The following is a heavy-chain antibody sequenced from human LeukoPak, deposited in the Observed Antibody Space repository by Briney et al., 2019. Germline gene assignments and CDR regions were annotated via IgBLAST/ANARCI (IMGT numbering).Heavy chain of an antibody. CDR2: ISGSGDNT. D-gene: IGHD6-6*01. Sequence: GGSLRLSCAASGFTFSSYAMSWVRQVPGKGLEWVSVISGSGDNTYYADSEKGRFTISRDNSKNMLYLQMNSLRAEDTAVYYCAKWKYSNSGIDGYWGQGTLVTVSS. J-gene: IGHJ4*02. V-gene: IGHV3-23*01. CDR1: GFTFSSYA. CDR3: AKWKYSNSGIDGY.